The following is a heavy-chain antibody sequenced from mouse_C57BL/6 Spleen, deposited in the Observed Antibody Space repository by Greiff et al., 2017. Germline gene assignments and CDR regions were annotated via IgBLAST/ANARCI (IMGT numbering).Heavy chain of an antibody. J-gene: IGHJ4*01. Sequence: VQLQQPGAELVRPGSSVKLSCKASGYTFTSYWMHWVKQRPIQGLEWIGNIDPSDSETHYNQKFKDKATLTVDKSSSTAYMQLSSLTSEDSAVYYCARGLPYYYGSRGYYAMDYWGQGTSVTVSS. CDR2: IDPSDSET. D-gene: IGHD1-1*01. CDR3: ARGLPYYYGSRGYYAMDY. CDR1: GYTFTSYW. V-gene: IGHV1-52*01.